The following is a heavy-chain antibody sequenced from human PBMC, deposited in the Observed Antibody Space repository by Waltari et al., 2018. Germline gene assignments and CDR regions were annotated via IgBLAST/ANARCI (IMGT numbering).Heavy chain of an antibody. CDR2: VNPETGQI. CDR1: GFIFTDYD. V-gene: IGHV1-8*01. J-gene: IGHJ4*02. Sequence: QVEMVQSGPEVKKPGASVNVSCKTSGFIFTDYDVNWVRQAPGHGLEWVGWVNPETGQIEYEPKFGGRLSLTRDTSVSTAYMELRRLTSADTAVYYCMRLHRGVFRRIVGVTPNDYWGQGTLVSVSS. CDR3: MRLHRGVFRRIVGVTPNDY. D-gene: IGHD2-21*02.